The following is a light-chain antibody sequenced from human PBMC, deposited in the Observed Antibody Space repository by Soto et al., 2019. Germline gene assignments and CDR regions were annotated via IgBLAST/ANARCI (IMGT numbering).Light chain of an antibody. J-gene: IGKJ4*01. CDR2: SAS. V-gene: IGKV3-11*01. CDR3: QQRSNWPPT. Sequence: EIVLTQSPATLSLSPGERATLSCRASQNVGNDLVWYQQKRGQAPRLLIYSASNRATGIPARFSGSGSGTDFPLTISSLEPEDFAAYYCQQRSNWPPTFGGGTKVEIK. CDR1: QNVGND.